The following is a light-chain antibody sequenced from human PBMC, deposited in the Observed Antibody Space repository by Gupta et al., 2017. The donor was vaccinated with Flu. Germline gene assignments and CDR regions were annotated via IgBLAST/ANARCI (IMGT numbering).Light chain of an antibody. CDR3: GTWDSLNSGGL. CDR2: END. CDR1: SSYIGSEY. J-gene: IGLJ3*02. V-gene: IGLV1-51*02. Sequence: SSYIGSEYVSWYQHVPGAVPKLLIYENDKRPSGIPDRFSASKSGASATLDITGLQPADEADYYCGTWDSLNSGGLFGGGTHLTVL.